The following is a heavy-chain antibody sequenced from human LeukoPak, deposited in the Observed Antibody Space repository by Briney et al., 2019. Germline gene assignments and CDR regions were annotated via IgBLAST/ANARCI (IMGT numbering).Heavy chain of an antibody. CDR1: GGSISSYY. Sequence: SETLSLTCTVSGGSISSYYWSWIRQPPGKGLEWIGYIYYSGSTNYNPSLKSRVTISVDTSKNQFSPKLSSVTAADTAVYYCASRYCTNGVCYSAEGYWGQGTLVTVSS. V-gene: IGHV4-59*12. J-gene: IGHJ4*02. D-gene: IGHD2-8*01. CDR3: ASRYCTNGVCYSAEGY. CDR2: IYYSGST.